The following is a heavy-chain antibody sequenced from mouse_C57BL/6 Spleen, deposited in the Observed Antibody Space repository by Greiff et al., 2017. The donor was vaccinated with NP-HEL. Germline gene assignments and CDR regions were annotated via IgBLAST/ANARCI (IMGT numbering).Heavy chain of an antibody. CDR1: GFTFSSYT. CDR3: ARHIPHRSGYGYYAMDY. V-gene: IGHV5-9*01. CDR2: ISGGGGNT. J-gene: IGHJ4*01. Sequence: EVKLQESGGGLVKPGGSLKLSCAASGFTFSSYTMSWVRQTPEKRLEWVATISGGGGNTYYPDSVKGRFTISRDNAKNTLYLQMSSLRSEDTALYYCARHIPHRSGYGYYAMDYWGQGTSVTVSS. D-gene: IGHD3-2*02.